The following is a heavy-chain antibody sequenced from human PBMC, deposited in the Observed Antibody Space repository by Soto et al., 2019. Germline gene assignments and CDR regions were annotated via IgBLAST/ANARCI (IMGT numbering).Heavy chain of an antibody. J-gene: IGHJ6*02. CDR2: IYPGDSEI. Sequence: PGESLKISCKGSGYSLTSYWIGWVRQMPGKGLEWMGIIYPGDSEITYSPSFQGQVTISVDKSSSTAYLQWSSLKASDTATYYCATDTARTYYYYAMDVWGQGTTVTVS. CDR1: GYSLTSYW. CDR3: ATDTARTYYYYAMDV. D-gene: IGHD5-18*01. V-gene: IGHV5-51*01.